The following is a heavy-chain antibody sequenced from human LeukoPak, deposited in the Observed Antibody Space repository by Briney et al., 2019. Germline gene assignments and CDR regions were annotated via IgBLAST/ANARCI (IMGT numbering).Heavy chain of an antibody. CDR2: IWNDGSET. CDR1: GFIFSNYG. CDR3: ARDMGRAWYGPPDY. D-gene: IGHD6-13*01. J-gene: IGHJ4*02. V-gene: IGHV3-33*01. Sequence: GRSLRLSCAASGFIFSNYGMHWVRQAPGKRLEWVAVIWNDGSETFHADSVKGRFRIARDNSKNTLYLQMNSLRAEDTAVYFCARDMGRAWYGPPDYWGQGALVTVSS.